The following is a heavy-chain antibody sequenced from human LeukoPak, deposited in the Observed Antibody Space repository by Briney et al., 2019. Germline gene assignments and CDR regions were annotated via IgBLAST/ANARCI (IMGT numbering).Heavy chain of an antibody. V-gene: IGHV3-30*02. CDR2: IRYDGNLQ. CDR1: GFIFSNYG. CDR3: SREASEAFDI. Sequence: GGSLTLSCAASGFIFSNYGFHWVRQAPGKGLEWVAVIRYDGNLQYLADSVKGRFTVSKDNFKDTLYLHMNGLRPEDSAIYYCSREASEAFDIWGQGSMVTVS. J-gene: IGHJ3*02.